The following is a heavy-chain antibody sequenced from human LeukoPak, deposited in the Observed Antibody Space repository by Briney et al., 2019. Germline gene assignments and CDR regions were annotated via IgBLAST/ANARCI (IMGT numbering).Heavy chain of an antibody. V-gene: IGHV3-48*01. Sequence: PGGSVRLYCAASGFTFSSYSMNWVRQAPGKGLEWVSYISSSSSTIYYADSVKGRFTISRDNAKNSLYLQMNSLRAEDTAVYYCAGYSSGWLPEYFQHWGQGTLVTVSS. D-gene: IGHD6-19*01. J-gene: IGHJ1*01. CDR3: AGYSSGWLPEYFQH. CDR2: ISSSSSTI. CDR1: GFTFSSYS.